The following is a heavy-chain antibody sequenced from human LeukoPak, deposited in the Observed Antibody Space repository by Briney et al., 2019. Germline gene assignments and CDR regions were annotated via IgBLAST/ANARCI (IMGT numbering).Heavy chain of an antibody. CDR3: ARANYYDSSGYYPYFDY. Sequence: PSETLSLTCAVYGGSFSGYYWSWIRQPPGKGLEWIGEINHSGSTNYNPSLKSRVSISVDTSKTQFSLKLSSVTAADTAVYYCARANYYDSSGYYPYFDYWGQGALVAVSS. V-gene: IGHV4-34*01. D-gene: IGHD3-22*01. CDR1: GGSFSGYY. CDR2: INHSGST. J-gene: IGHJ4*02.